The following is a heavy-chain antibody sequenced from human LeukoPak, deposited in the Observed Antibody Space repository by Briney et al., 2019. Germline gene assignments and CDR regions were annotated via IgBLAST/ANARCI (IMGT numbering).Heavy chain of an antibody. V-gene: IGHV3-21*01. J-gene: IGHJ4*02. CDR3: ARDGQFDF. Sequence: PGGSLRLSCAVSGFTFSDYNMNWVRQAPGKGLEWVSLISRDSSYIYYADSLKGRFTISRDNAKNSLYLQMNSLRADDTSLYHCARDGQFDFWGQGTLVTVSS. CDR1: GFTFSDYN. CDR2: ISRDSSYI.